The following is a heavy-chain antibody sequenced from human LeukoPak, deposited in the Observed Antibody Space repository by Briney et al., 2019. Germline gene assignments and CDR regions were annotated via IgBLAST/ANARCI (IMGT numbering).Heavy chain of an antibody. Sequence: PSETLSLTCAVYGGSFGGYYWSWIRQPPGKGLEWIGEINHSGSTNYNPSLKSRVTISVDTSKNQFSLKLSSVTAADTAVYYCAGSITMVRGVIRPSRFGMDVWGQGTTVTVSS. CDR2: INHSGST. CDR3: AGSITMVRGVIRPSRFGMDV. CDR1: GGSFGGYY. V-gene: IGHV4-34*01. D-gene: IGHD3-10*01. J-gene: IGHJ6*02.